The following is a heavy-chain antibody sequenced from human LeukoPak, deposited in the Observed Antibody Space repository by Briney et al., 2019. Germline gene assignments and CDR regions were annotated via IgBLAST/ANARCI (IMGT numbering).Heavy chain of an antibody. CDR2: INHSGST. D-gene: IGHD2-15*01. CDR1: GGSFSGYY. Sequence: SETLSLTCAVYGGSFSGYYWSWIRQPPGKGLEWIGEINHSGSTNYNPSLKSRVTISVDTSKNQFSLKLSSVTAADTAVYYCARDRDVDDFDSWGHGTLVTVSS. CDR3: ARDRDVDDFDS. V-gene: IGHV4-34*01. J-gene: IGHJ4*01.